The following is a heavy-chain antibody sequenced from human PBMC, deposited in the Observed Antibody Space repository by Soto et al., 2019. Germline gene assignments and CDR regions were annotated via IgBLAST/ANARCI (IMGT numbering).Heavy chain of an antibody. J-gene: IGHJ5*02. Sequence: SETLSLTCFVSGYSISAGGYYWSWIRHHPGKGLEWIGSFYSSGSIIYNPSLRSRVSISGDTSSNQFSMSLTSVTATDTARYYCARTYSSGSGWFHPWGQGTLVTVSS. V-gene: IGHV4-31*03. CDR3: ARTYSSGSGWFHP. CDR2: FYSSGSI. D-gene: IGHD6-19*01. CDR1: GYSISAGGYY.